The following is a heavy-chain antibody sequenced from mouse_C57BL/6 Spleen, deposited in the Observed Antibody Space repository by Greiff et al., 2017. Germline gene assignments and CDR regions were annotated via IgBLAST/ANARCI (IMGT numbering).Heavy chain of an antibody. J-gene: IGHJ2*01. CDR1: GYSITSGYY. Sequence: EVQLKESGPGLVKPSQSLSLTCSVTGYSITSGYYWNWIRQFPGNKLEWMGYISYDGSNNYNPSLKNRISITRDTSKNQFFLKLNSVTTEDTATYYCARETVFDYWGQGTTLTVSS. CDR3: ARETVFDY. CDR2: ISYDGSN. V-gene: IGHV3-6*01.